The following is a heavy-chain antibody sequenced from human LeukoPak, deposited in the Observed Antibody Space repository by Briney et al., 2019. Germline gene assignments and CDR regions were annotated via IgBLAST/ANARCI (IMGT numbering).Heavy chain of an antibody. V-gene: IGHV4-38-2*01. CDR2: IYHSGST. CDR3: ARKEGSIAARIDY. Sequence: KPSGTLSLTCAVSGYSISSGYYWGWIRQPPRKGLEWIGSIYHSGSTYYNPSLRSRVTISVDTSKNQFSLKLSSVTAADTAVYYCARKEGSIAARIDYWGQGTLVTVSS. D-gene: IGHD6-6*01. J-gene: IGHJ4*02. CDR1: GYSISSGYY.